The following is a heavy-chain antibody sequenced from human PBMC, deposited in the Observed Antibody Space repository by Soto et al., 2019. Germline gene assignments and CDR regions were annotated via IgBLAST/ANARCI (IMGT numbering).Heavy chain of an antibody. J-gene: IGHJ4*02. CDR3: AREGNTGSNRGILDY. D-gene: IGHD3-10*01. Sequence: PGGSLRLSCAASGFTFSSYAMHWVRQAPGKGLEWVAVISYDGSNKYYADSVKGRFTISRDNSKNTLYLQMNSLRAEDTAVYYCAREGNTGSNRGILDYWGQGTLVTVSS. V-gene: IGHV3-30-3*01. CDR2: ISYDGSNK. CDR1: GFTFSSYA.